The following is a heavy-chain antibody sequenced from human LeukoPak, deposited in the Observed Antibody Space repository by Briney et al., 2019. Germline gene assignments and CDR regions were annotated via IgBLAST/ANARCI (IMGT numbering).Heavy chain of an antibody. J-gene: IGHJ4*02. V-gene: IGHV4-4*07. Sequence: SETLSLTCTVSGGFISSYYWSWIRQPAGKGLEWIGRIYTSGSTNYNPSLKSRVTMSVDTSKNQFSLKLSSVTAADTAVYYCARDQRQAGDWLSNDYWGQGTLVTVSS. CDR2: IYTSGST. D-gene: IGHD3-9*01. CDR1: GGFISSYY. CDR3: ARDQRQAGDWLSNDY.